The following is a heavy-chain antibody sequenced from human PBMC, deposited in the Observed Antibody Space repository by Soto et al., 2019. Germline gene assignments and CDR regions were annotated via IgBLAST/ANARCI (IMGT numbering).Heavy chain of an antibody. CDR2: IKSKTDGGTT. V-gene: IGHV3-15*07. CDR1: GFTFSNVW. Sequence: PGRSLRLSCAASGFTFSNVWMNWVRQAPGKGLEWVGRIKSKTDGGTTDYAAPVKGRFTISRDDSKNTLYLQMNSLKTEDTAVYYCTTVIWWPPDDAFDIWGQGTMVTVSS. J-gene: IGHJ3*02. D-gene: IGHD2-15*01. CDR3: TTVIWWPPDDAFDI.